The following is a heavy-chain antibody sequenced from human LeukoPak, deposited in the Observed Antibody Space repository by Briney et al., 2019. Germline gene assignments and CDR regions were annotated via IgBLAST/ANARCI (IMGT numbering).Heavy chain of an antibody. Sequence: GGSLRLSCAASGFTFSSYGMHWVRQAPDKGLEWVAVIWYDGSNKYYADSVKGRFTISRDNSKNTLYLQMNSLRAEDTAVYYCAREGPSIAALDDEFDYWGQGTLVTVSS. V-gene: IGHV3-33*01. D-gene: IGHD6-6*01. CDR1: GFTFSSYG. J-gene: IGHJ4*02. CDR2: IWYDGSNK. CDR3: AREGPSIAALDDEFDY.